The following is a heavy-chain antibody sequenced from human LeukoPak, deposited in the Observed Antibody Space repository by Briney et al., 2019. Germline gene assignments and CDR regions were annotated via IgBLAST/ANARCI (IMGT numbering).Heavy chain of an antibody. J-gene: IGHJ5*02. CDR3: AKDTASFGVNWFDP. V-gene: IGHV3-9*01. Sequence: GGSLRLSCAASGFTFDDYAMHWVRQAPGKGLEWVSGISWNSGSIGYADSVKGRFTISRDNAKNSLYLQMNSLRAEDTALYYCAKDTASFGVNWFDPWGQGTLVTVSS. CDR1: GFTFDDYA. D-gene: IGHD3-10*01. CDR2: ISWNSGSI.